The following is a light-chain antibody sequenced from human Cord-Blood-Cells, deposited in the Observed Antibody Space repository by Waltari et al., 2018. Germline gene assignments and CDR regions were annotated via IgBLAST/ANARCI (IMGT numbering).Light chain of an antibody. J-gene: IGKJ3*01. CDR3: QQYDXLXXT. CDR2: DAS. Sequence: DXQMXXSXSSLSASVGXRVXITCHASQDISNYLNWYQQKPGKAPKLLIYDASNLETGVPSRFXGXXXGTDFXFTISSLXPXXXXXXXXQQYDXLXXTXGPGXKV. CDR1: QDISNY. V-gene: IGKV1-33*01.